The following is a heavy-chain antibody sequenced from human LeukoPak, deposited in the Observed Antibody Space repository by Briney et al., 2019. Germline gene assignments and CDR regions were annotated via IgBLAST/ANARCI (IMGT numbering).Heavy chain of an antibody. Sequence: PGGSLRLSCAASGLTVTNAWMNWVRQAPGKGLEWVSYISSSSSTIYYADSVKGRFTISRDNAKNSLYLQMNSLRAEDTAVYYCARDSSFESRRDGYRWGQGTLVTVSS. J-gene: IGHJ5*02. CDR3: ARDSSFESRRDGYR. D-gene: IGHD5-24*01. V-gene: IGHV3-48*01. CDR2: ISSSSSTI. CDR1: GLTVTNAW.